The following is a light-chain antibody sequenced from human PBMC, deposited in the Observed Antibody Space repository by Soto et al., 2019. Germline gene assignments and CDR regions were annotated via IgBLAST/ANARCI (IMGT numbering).Light chain of an antibody. CDR1: QDIRNS. CDR3: QQYDNLPFT. Sequence: DIQMTQSPSSLSASVGDRVTITCQASQDIRNSLNWYQQKPGKAPKLLIYDASNLGTGVPSRFSGSGSGTDFTFTISSLQPDDIATYYCQQYDNLPFTFGPGTKVDLK. CDR2: DAS. J-gene: IGKJ3*01. V-gene: IGKV1-33*01.